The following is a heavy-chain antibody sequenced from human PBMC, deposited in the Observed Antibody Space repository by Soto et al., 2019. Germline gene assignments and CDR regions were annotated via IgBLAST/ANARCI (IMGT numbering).Heavy chain of an antibody. J-gene: IGHJ4*02. CDR3: AEDSPSRRRSGSAPELGN. CDR1: GFSFDDYA. CDR2: ISWKSSTV. D-gene: IGHD5-12*01. Sequence: SLRLSCAASGFSFDDYAMHWVRQAPGKGLEWVAGISWKSSTVDYADSVKGRFTISRDNAKNLLYLQMNSLRTDDTALYYCAEDSPSRRRSGSAPELGNWGQGTLVTASS. V-gene: IGHV3-9*01.